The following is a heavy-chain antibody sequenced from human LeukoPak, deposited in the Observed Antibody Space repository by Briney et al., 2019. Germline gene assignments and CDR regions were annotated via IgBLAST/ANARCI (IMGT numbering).Heavy chain of an antibody. J-gene: IGHJ5*02. V-gene: IGHV4-59*01. Sequence: SETLSLTCTVSGGSISSYYWSWIRQPPGKGLEWIGYIYYSGSTNYNPSLKSRVTISVDTSKNQFSLKLSSVTAADTAVYYCARCTMITFGEVIAPPNWFDPWGQGTLVTVSS. CDR3: ARCTMITFGEVIAPPNWFDP. CDR1: GGSISSYY. D-gene: IGHD3-16*02. CDR2: IYYSGST.